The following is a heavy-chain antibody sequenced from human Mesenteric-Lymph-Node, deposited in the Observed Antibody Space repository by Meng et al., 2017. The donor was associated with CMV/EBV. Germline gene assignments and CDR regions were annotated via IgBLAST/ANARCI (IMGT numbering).Heavy chain of an antibody. D-gene: IGHD6-13*01. J-gene: IGHJ4*02. CDR2: IYWDDDK. V-gene: IGHV2-5*02. Sequence: QITLREYGPTLVKPTPTLTLTCTFSGFSLSTSGVGVGWIRQPPGKALEWLALIYWDDDKRYSPSLKSRLTITKDTSKNQVVLTMTNMDPVDTATYYCAHSSGIAAAGPFYFDYWGQGTLVTVSS. CDR3: AHSSGIAAAGPFYFDY. CDR1: GFSLSTSGVG.